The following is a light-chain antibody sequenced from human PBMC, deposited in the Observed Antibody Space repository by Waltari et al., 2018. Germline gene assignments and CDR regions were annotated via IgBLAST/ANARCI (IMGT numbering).Light chain of an antibody. J-gene: IGKJ3*01. CDR3: QQYNSVPFT. Sequence: DIQMTQSPSSLSASVGDRVSITCRASQVVRSWLAWYQQKPGKAPKLLIYKASSLLSGVPSRFSGSGSGTEFTLTISSLQPEDFATYSCQQYNSVPFTFGPGTKLDI. CDR1: QVVRSW. V-gene: IGKV1-5*03. CDR2: KAS.